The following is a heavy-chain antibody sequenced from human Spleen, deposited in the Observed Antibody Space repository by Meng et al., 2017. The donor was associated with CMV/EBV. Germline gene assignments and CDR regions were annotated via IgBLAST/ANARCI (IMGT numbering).Heavy chain of an antibody. CDR1: GGSFSGYY. CDR2: INHSGST. D-gene: IGHD4-17*01. J-gene: IGHJ4*02. Sequence: QVQLQQWCAGLSKPSEALSSTCAVDGGSFSGYYWSWIRQPPGKGLEWIGEINHSGSTNYNPSLKSRVTISVDTSKNQFSLKLSSVTAADTAVYYCARGLYGRRGLDYWGQGTLVTVSS. CDR3: ARGLYGRRGLDY. V-gene: IGHV4-34*01.